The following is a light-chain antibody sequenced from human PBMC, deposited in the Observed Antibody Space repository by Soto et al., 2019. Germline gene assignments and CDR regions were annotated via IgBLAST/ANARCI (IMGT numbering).Light chain of an antibody. CDR3: PQYGGSSPYT. CDR1: QSISSSY. CDR2: GAS. Sequence: EIVLTQSPGTLSLSPGERATLSCRASQSISSSYLAWYQQKPGQAPRLLIYGASSRATGIPDRCSGSGSGTDFTLTISRLEPEDFAVYYCPQYGGSSPYTFGQGTKLEIK. V-gene: IGKV3-20*01. J-gene: IGKJ2*01.